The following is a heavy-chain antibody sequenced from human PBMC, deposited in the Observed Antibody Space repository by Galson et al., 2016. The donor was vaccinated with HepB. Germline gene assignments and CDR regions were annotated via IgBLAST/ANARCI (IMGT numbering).Heavy chain of an antibody. V-gene: IGHV1-46*01. Sequence: SVKVSCKASGYTFSTSYIHWVRQAPGQGLEWMGIINPEGTHTYHAQKFQGRVTMTSDTVPSTVYMELTSLPFEDTAVVYGATTGDYYTASGSLYALDVWGQGTTVTVSS. J-gene: IGHJ6*01. CDR3: ATTGDYYTASGSLYALDV. CDR2: INPEGTHT. D-gene: IGHD2/OR15-2a*01. CDR1: GYTFSTSY.